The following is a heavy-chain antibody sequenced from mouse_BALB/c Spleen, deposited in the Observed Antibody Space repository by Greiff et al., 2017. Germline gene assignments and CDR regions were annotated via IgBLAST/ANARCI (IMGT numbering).Heavy chain of an antibody. V-gene: IGHV1-80*01. Sequence: VKLQESGAELVRPGSSVTISCKASGYAFSSYWMNWVKQRPGQGLEWIGQIYPGDGDTNYNGKFKGKATLTADKSSSTAYMQLSSLTSEDSAVYFCASFITTVVDFDYWGQGTTLTVSS. J-gene: IGHJ2*01. CDR2: IYPGDGDT. D-gene: IGHD1-1*01. CDR3: ASFITTVVDFDY. CDR1: GYAFSSYW.